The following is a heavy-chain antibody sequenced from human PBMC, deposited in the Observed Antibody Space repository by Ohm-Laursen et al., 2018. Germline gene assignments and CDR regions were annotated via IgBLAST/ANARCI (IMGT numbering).Heavy chain of an antibody. Sequence: SLRLSCAASGFTFSSYWMSWVRQAPGKGLEWVANIKQDGSDKYYVDSVKGRFTIYRDNAKNSLYLQMNSLRAEDTAVYYCVRDRRGGSIELRAGGQGALVTVSS. V-gene: IGHV3-7*01. CDR1: GFTFSSYW. CDR2: IKQDGSDK. CDR3: VRDRRGGSIELRA. D-gene: IGHD6-6*01. J-gene: IGHJ4*02.